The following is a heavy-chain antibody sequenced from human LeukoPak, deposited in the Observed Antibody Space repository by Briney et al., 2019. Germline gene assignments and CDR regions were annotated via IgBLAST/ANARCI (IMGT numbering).Heavy chain of an antibody. V-gene: IGHV1-2*06. CDR1: GYTFAGYY. Sequence: ASVKVSCKASGYTFAGYYMNWVRQAPGQGLEWLGRINPNTGGTNFAQSFQGRVTMTRDTSITTAYMELSRLRSDDTAVYYCARVGDGLNDAFDIWGQGTMVTVSS. D-gene: IGHD5-24*01. CDR3: ARVGDGLNDAFDI. CDR2: INPNTGGT. J-gene: IGHJ3*02.